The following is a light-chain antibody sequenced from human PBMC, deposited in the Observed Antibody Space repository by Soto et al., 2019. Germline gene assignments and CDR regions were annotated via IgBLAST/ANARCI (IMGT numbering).Light chain of an antibody. CDR1: QSISSY. CDR3: QQCYSTPFT. V-gene: IGKV1-39*01. J-gene: IGKJ5*01. CDR2: AAT. Sequence: DIQMTQSPSSLSASVGDRVTITCRASQSISSYLNWYEQKPGKALKLLIYAATELQSGVPSKFSGGGSCTDFSLTISRLQPEDFATYYCQQCYSTPFTFRQGTRLESK.